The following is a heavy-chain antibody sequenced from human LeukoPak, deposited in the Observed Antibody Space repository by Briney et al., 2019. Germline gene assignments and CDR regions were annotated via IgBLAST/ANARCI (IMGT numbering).Heavy chain of an antibody. CDR3: TRGPYAYSQY. CDR2: ITPDSGNT. Sequence: ASVKVSCKASGYTFTSYDINWVRQAPGQGFEWMGWITPDSGNTGYGQEFQGRLTMTRDASISTAYMELSSLRSEDTAFYYCTRGPYAYSQYWGQGTLVTVSS. CDR1: GYTFTSYD. V-gene: IGHV1-8*01. J-gene: IGHJ1*01. D-gene: IGHD4-17*01.